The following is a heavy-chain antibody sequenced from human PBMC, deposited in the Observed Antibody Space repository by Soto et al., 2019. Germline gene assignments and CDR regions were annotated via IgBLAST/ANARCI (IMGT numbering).Heavy chain of an antibody. V-gene: IGHV1-69*13. CDR1: GGTFSSYA. CDR3: ARSDRMVGHIVVVTSIDAFDI. Sequence: SVKVSCKASGGTFSSYAISGVRQAPGQGLEWVGGLIPIFATPNYAHTFQPRVTTTPDESTSPAYLELRSLTSPDTAVYYCARSDRMVGHIVVVTSIDAFDIWGQGTMVTVSS. J-gene: IGHJ3*02. D-gene: IGHD2-21*02. CDR2: LIPIFATP.